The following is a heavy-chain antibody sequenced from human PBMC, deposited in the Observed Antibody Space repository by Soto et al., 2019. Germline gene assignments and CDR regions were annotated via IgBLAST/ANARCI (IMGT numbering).Heavy chain of an antibody. V-gene: IGHV4-61*01. CDR2: ISSSGRT. D-gene: IGHD5-18*01. J-gene: IGHJ4*02. Sequence: ETLFLTCTVAGDSGSSDSYYWTWSRQAHGKGLEWIGYISSSGRTNYNPSLKSRVTISLDTSNNQFSLELTSVTAADTAIYSCARDIRGYSRAFDSRGQGTLVHVSS. CDR3: ARDIRGYSRAFDS. CDR1: GDSGSSDSYY.